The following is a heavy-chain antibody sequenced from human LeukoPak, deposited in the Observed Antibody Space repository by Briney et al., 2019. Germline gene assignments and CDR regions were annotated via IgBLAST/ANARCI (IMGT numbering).Heavy chain of an antibody. CDR3: ARGIAARLVAFDI. CDR1: GGSISRYY. D-gene: IGHD6-6*01. J-gene: IGHJ3*02. V-gene: IGHV4-59*01. CDR2: IYYSGST. Sequence: SESLSLTCTVSGGSISRYYWSWIRQPPGKGLEWIGYIYYSGSTNYNPSLKSRVNISVDTSKNQFSLRLSSVTAADTAVYYCARGIAARLVAFDIWGQGTMVTVSS.